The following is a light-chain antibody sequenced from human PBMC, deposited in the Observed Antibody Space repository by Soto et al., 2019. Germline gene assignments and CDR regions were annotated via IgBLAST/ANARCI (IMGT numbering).Light chain of an antibody. CDR1: QTIRGW. CDR2: KAS. CDR3: QQYKSNRRT. Sequence: DIQMPQSPSTLSASVGEGVTISGRASQTIRGWLAWYQQKPGKAPKLLISKASTLESGVPSRFSGSGSETDFILTINSLQPDDFATYYCQQYKSNRRTFGQGTKVDIK. V-gene: IGKV1-5*03. J-gene: IGKJ1*01.